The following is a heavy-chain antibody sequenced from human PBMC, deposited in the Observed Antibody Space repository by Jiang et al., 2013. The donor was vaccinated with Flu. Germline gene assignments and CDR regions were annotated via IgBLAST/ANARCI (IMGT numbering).Heavy chain of an antibody. D-gene: IGHD2-15*01. Sequence: AISGDSVSSNSAAWNWIRQSPSRGLEWLGRTYYRSKWYNDYAVSVKSRITINPDTSKNQFSLQLNSVTPEDTAVYYCARDEPGVHCSGGSCYPSYFDYWGQGTLVTVSS. J-gene: IGHJ4*02. CDR3: ARDEPGVHCSGGSCYPSYFDY. CDR2: TYYRSKWYN. V-gene: IGHV6-1*01. CDR1: GDSVSSNSAA.